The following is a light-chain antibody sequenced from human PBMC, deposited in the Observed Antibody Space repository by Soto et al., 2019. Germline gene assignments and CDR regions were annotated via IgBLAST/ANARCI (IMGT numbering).Light chain of an antibody. Sequence: EIVLTQSPATPSVSPGERATLSCRATHSVSSNLAWYQQKPGKTPRLLIYHASTRATGITTRCSGSGSGTEFTLTFSSLQSEDFAVYYCQQDNKWPLTLGGGTKVEIK. V-gene: IGKV3-15*01. CDR1: HSVSSN. CDR2: HAS. CDR3: QQDNKWPLT. J-gene: IGKJ4*01.